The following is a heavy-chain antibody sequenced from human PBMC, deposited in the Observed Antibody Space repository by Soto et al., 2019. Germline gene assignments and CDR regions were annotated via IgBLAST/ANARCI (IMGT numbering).Heavy chain of an antibody. CDR3: ARDMIVVVFDY. CDR1: GFTFSSYA. V-gene: IGHV3-30-3*01. CDR2: ISYDGSNK. J-gene: IGHJ4*02. Sequence: GGSLRLSCAASGFTFSSYAMHWVRQAPGKGLEWVAVISYDGSNKYYADSVKGRFTISRDNSKNTLYLQMNSLRAEDTAVYYCARDMIVVVFDYWGQGTLVTVSS. D-gene: IGHD3-22*01.